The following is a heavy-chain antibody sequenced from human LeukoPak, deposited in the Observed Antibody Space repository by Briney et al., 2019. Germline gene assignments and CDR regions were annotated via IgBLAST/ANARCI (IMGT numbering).Heavy chain of an antibody. Sequence: PGGSLRLSCAASGFTFSSYWMSWVRQAPGKGLEWVANIKQDGSEKYYVDSVKGRFTISRDNAKNSLYLQMNSLRAEDTAVYYCARELGIAAAGPYYYYMDVWGKGTTVTVSS. V-gene: IGHV3-7*01. D-gene: IGHD6-13*01. CDR2: IKQDGSEK. CDR1: GFTFSSYW. J-gene: IGHJ6*03. CDR3: ARELGIAAAGPYYYYMDV.